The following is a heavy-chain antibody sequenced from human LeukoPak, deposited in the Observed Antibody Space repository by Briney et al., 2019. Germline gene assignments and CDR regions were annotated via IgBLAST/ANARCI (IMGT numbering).Heavy chain of an antibody. CDR3: ARAGSRIGGSGSYYNPDY. J-gene: IGHJ4*02. Sequence: GGSLRLSCAASGFTFSNAWMSWVRQAPGKGLEWVGRIKSKTDGGTSDYAAPVRGRFTISRDDSRNTLYLQMNSLKTEDTAVYYCARAGSRIGGSGSYYNPDYWGQGTLVTVSS. V-gene: IGHV3-15*01. D-gene: IGHD3-10*01. CDR1: GFTFSNAW. CDR2: IKSKTDGGTS.